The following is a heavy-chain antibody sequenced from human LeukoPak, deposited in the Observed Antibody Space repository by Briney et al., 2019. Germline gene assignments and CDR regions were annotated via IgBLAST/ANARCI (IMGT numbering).Heavy chain of an antibody. CDR3: ARDLGQYYDTSDNWFDP. CDR2: IYSGGST. V-gene: IGHV3-66*02. D-gene: IGHD3-22*01. Sequence: GGSLRLSCAAPEFSVGSNYMTWVRQAPGKGLEWVSLIYSGGSTYYADSVKGRFTISRDNSKNTLYLQMNSLRAEDTAVYYCARDLGQYYDTSDNWFDPWGQGTLVTVSS. J-gene: IGHJ5*02. CDR1: EFSVGSNY.